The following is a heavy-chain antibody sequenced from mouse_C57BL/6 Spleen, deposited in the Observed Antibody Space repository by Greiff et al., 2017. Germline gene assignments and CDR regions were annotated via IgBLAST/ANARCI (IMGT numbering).Heavy chain of an antibody. CDR2: IDPETGGT. J-gene: IGHJ3*01. CDR1: GYTFTDYE. D-gene: IGHD1-1*01. CDR3: ARSCDSVEGLAY. V-gene: IGHV1-15*01. Sequence: QVQLQQSGAELVRPGASVTLSCKASGYTFTDYEMHWVKQTPVHGLEWIGAIDPETGGTAYNQKFKGKAILTADKSSSTAYMELRSLTSEDSAVYYCARSCDSVEGLAYWGQGTLVTVAA.